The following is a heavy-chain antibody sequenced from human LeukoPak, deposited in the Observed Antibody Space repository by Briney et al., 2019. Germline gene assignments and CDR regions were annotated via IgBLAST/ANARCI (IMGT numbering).Heavy chain of an antibody. D-gene: IGHD3-10*01. J-gene: IGHJ3*02. CDR2: IYYSGST. CDR3: ARTLGGGAFDT. CDR1: GGSISSDNYY. Sequence: SETLSLTCTVSGGSISSDNYYWGWIRQPPGKGLEWIGSIYYSGSTYYNPSLKSRITISVHTSKNQFSLKLSSVTAADTAVYYCARTLGGGAFDTWGQGTMVTVSS. V-gene: IGHV4-39*01.